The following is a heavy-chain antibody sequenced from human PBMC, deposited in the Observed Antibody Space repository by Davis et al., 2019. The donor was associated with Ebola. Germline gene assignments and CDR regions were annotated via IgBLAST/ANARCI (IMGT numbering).Heavy chain of an antibody. J-gene: IGHJ5*02. D-gene: IGHD3-10*01. V-gene: IGHV3-23*01. CDR1: GFTFSRYA. CDR2: ISGSGGST. Sequence: PGGSLRLSCAASGFTFSRYAMSWVRQAPGKGLEWVSAISGSGGSTYYADSVKGRFTISRDNSKNTLYLQMNSLRAEDTAVYYCAKGVLLWFRGWFDPWGQGTLVTVSS. CDR3: AKGVLLWFRGWFDP.